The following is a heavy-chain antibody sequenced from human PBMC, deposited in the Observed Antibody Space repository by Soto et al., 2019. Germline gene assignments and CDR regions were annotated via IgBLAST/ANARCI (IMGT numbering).Heavy chain of an antibody. D-gene: IGHD3-22*01. J-gene: IGHJ5*02. V-gene: IGHV3-23*01. CDR2: ISGSGGST. Sequence: EVQLLESGGGLVQPGGSLRLSCAASGFTFSSYAMSWVRQAPGKGLEWVSAISGSGGSTYYADSVKGRFTISRDNSKNTLYLQMNSLRAEDTAVYYCAKDLEFGYYYDSSGYYLWGQGTLVTVSS. CDR1: GFTFSSYA. CDR3: AKDLEFGYYYDSSGYYL.